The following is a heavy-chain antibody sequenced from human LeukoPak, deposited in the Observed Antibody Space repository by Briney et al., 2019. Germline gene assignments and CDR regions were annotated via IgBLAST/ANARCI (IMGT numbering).Heavy chain of an antibody. Sequence: SETLSLTCTVSGASISSYYWSWIRQPPGKGLEWIGYIFYSGSTNYNPSLKSRVTISLDTSKNQVSLRLSSVTAADTAVYYCARGGDGSPVDPWGQGTLVTVSS. J-gene: IGHJ5*02. V-gene: IGHV4-59*01. CDR1: GASISSYY. CDR2: IFYSGST. CDR3: ARGGDGSPVDP. D-gene: IGHD3-10*01.